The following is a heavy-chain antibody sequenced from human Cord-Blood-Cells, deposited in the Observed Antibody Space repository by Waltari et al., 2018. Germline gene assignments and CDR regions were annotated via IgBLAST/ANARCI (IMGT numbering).Heavy chain of an antibody. D-gene: IGHD2-2*02. CDR3: ARGGDVVVPAAIRFDY. V-gene: IGHV4-34*01. Sequence: QVQLQQWGAGLLKPSETLSLTCAVYGGSFSGYYWSWIHQPPGKGLEWIGEINHSGSTNYNPSLKSRVTISVDTSKNQFSLKLSSVTAADTAVYYCARGGDVVVPAAIRFDYWGQGTLVTVSS. J-gene: IGHJ4*02. CDR2: INHSGST. CDR1: GGSFSGYY.